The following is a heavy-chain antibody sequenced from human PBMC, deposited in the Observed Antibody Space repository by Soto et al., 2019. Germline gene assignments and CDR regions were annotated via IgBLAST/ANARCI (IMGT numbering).Heavy chain of an antibody. J-gene: IGHJ4*02. CDR3: ARDRGSSGYYYDNY. Sequence: PGGSLRLSCAASRFMFSSYWMHWVRQAPGKGLVWVSRINSDGSSTSYADSVKGRFTISRDNAKNTLYLQMNSLRAEDTAVYYCARDRGSSGYYYDNYWGQGTLVTISS. D-gene: IGHD3-22*01. CDR2: INSDGSST. CDR1: RFMFSSYW. V-gene: IGHV3-74*01.